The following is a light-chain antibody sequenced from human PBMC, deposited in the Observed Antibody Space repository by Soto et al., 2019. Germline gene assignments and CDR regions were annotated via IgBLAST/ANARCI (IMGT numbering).Light chain of an antibody. J-gene: IGKJ2*01. CDR2: LAS. Sequence: TKNKNSLPVTPGEPGSIPFRSSQRLQHSNGYNYLDWYFQKPGQSPQLLIHLASNRAAGVPVRFSGSGSGTDFTLNISSVEAEAVWLYYCRPSTPLCTTFG. V-gene: IGKV2-28*01. CDR3: RPSTPLCTT. CDR1: QRLQHSNGYNY.